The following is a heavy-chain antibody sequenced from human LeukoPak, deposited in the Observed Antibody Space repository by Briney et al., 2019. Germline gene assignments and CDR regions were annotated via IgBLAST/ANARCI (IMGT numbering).Heavy chain of an antibody. Sequence: GGSLRLSCAASGFTFSSYSMNWVRQAPGKGLEWVSSISSSSSYIYYADSVKGRFTISRDNAKNSLYLQMNSLRAEDTAVYYCARDLMLLGFGEGEDGMDVWGQGTTVTVSS. CDR1: GFTFSSYS. D-gene: IGHD3-10*01. V-gene: IGHV3-21*01. CDR3: ARDLMLLGFGEGEDGMDV. CDR2: ISSSSSYI. J-gene: IGHJ6*02.